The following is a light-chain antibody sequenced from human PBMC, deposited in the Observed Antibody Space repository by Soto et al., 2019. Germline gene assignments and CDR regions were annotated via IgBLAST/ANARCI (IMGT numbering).Light chain of an antibody. Sequence: EIGFTQSPGTLSLSPGERAILSCGASQTVSSNYLAWYQQKPGQAPRLLIYGASSRATGIPDRFSGSGSGTDFVLTISRLEPEDFAVYYCQQYFKSPWTFGQGTKVDIK. CDR1: QTVSSNY. V-gene: IGKV3-20*01. CDR3: QQYFKSPWT. CDR2: GAS. J-gene: IGKJ1*01.